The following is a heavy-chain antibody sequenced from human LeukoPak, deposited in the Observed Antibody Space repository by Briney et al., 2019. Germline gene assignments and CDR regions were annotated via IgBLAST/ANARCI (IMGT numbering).Heavy chain of an antibody. CDR1: GYTFTSYD. CDR3: ARGITPLASSWYNWGLPVYYYMDV. V-gene: IGHV1-8*01. Sequence: ASVKVSCKASGYTFTSYDINWVRQATGQGREWMGWMNPNSGNTGYAQKFQGRVTMTRNTSISTAYMELSSLRSEDTAVYYCARGITPLASSWYNWGLPVYYYMDVWGKGTTVTVSS. J-gene: IGHJ6*03. D-gene: IGHD6-13*01. CDR2: MNPNSGNT.